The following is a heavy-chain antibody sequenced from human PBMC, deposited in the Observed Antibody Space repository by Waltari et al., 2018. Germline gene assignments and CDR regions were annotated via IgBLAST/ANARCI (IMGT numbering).Heavy chain of an antibody. CDR1: GFTVSSNY. J-gene: IGHJ6*02. V-gene: IGHV3-66*02. CDR3: ATSTTGYYYYGMDV. D-gene: IGHD1-1*01. CDR2: IYSGGST. Sequence: EVQLVESGGGLVQPGGSLRLSCAASGFTVSSNYMSWVRQAPGKGLEWVSCIYSGGSTYYADSGKGRFTISRDNSKNTLYLQMNSLRAEDTAVYYCATSTTGYYYYGMDVWGQGTTVTVSS.